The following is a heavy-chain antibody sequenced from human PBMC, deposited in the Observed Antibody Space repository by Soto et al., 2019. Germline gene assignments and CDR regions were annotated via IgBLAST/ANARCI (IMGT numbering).Heavy chain of an antibody. CDR3: ARETLATAMDV. CDR1: RGSITGAY. CDR2: DYTTGST. V-gene: IGHV4-4*07. J-gene: IGHJ6*02. Sequence: PSETLSLTCTVSRGSITGAYYDWVRQPAGKGLEWIGHDYTTGSTNYKPSLKSRVTMSVDTSKNQISLRPSSVTAADTAVYYCARETLATAMDVWGQGITVTVSS.